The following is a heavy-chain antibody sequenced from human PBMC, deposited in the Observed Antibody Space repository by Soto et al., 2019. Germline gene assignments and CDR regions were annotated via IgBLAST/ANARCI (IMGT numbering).Heavy chain of an antibody. V-gene: IGHV1-46*01. J-gene: IGHJ4*02. CDR1: GYTFTSYY. CDR3: ARAPKDMDTNASGFDY. Sequence: EASVKVSCKASGYTFTSYYIHWVRQAPGQGLQWMGLINSSGASTSYAQKFQGRVTMTRDTSTSTVYMDLSSLRSEDTAVYYCARAPKDMDTNASGFDYWGQGTLVTVSS. D-gene: IGHD5-18*01. CDR2: INSSGAST.